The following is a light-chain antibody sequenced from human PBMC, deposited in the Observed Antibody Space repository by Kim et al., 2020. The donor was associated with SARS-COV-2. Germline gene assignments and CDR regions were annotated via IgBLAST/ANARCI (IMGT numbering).Light chain of an antibody. CDR1: QSVSSNF. J-gene: IGKJ1*01. Sequence: DIVLTQSPGTLSLSPGERATLSCRASQSVSSNFSSWYQQTPGPPRRLLISGASTRAGGIPGCFSGSCSAAVFTLTISSVQHEVFAVYCCQRYGRPLRAFGQGTKLEIK. CDR3: QRYGRPLRA. CDR2: GAS. V-gene: IGKV3-20*01.